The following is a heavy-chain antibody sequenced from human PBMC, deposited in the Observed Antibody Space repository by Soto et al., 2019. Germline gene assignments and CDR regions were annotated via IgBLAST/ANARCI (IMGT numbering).Heavy chain of an antibody. CDR2: SSSGGSSI. V-gene: IGHV3-11*01. CDR1: PSSFSDYY. J-gene: IGHJ4*02. Sequence: GGSLRLSXAASPSSFSDYYMTWIRQATRKGLERVSYSSSGGSSIYYADSVNARFTISRDNAKNSLYLQMNSLRAEDTDMYYCASLGRGTLFRGAPDFLGQGALVTVSS. D-gene: IGHD3-10*01. CDR3: ASLGRGTLFRGAPDF.